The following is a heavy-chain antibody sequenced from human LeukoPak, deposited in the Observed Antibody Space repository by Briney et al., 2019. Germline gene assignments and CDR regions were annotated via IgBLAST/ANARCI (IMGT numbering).Heavy chain of an antibody. CDR1: GFTFSTYA. V-gene: IGHV3-21*01. CDR2: ISSSSNYI. Sequence: GGSLRLSCAASGFTFSTYAMNWVRQAPGKGLEWVSSISSSSNYIYYADSVKGRFTISRDNAKNSVFLQMNSLRAEDTAVYYCAREGRLRSFDYWGQGTLVTVSS. D-gene: IGHD6-25*01. J-gene: IGHJ4*02. CDR3: AREGRLRSFDY.